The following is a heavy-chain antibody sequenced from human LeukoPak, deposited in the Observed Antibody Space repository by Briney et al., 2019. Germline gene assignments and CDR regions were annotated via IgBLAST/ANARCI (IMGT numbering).Heavy chain of an antibody. D-gene: IGHD4-11*01. Sequence: GGSLRLSCAASGFTFSSYWMNWVRLAPGKGLEWVANIKGDGSEKWYVDSVKGRFTISRDNAQNSVHLQMNSLRAEDTAVYYCARDEYRSRWLHPWGQGTLVTVTS. CDR2: IKGDGSEK. V-gene: IGHV3-7*01. CDR3: ARDEYRSRWLHP. CDR1: GFTFSSYW. J-gene: IGHJ5*02.